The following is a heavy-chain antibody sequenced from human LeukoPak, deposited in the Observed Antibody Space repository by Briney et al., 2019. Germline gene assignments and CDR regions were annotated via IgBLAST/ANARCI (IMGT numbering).Heavy chain of an antibody. CDR2: ISGSGGAT. D-gene: IGHD5-24*01. V-gene: IGHV3-23*01. CDR1: EFTFSTYP. Sequence: GGSPRLSCATSEFTFSTYPMSWVRQAPGKGPEWVSAISGSGGATFYADSVKGRFTISRDNSKNTLYLQMNSLRAEDTAVYYCATRGRDGYNANYYGMDVWGQGTTVTVPS. CDR3: ATRGRDGYNANYYGMDV. J-gene: IGHJ6*02.